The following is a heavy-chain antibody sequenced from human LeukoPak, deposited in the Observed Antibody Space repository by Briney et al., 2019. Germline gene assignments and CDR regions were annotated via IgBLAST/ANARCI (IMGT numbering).Heavy chain of an antibody. CDR1: GFTYSSYS. V-gene: IGHV3-48*01. J-gene: IGHJ5*02. CDR2: ISSRSSTI. Sequence: GGSLRLSCAASGFTYSSYSMNWVRQAPGKGLEWVSYISSRSSTIYYADSVKGRFTISRDNAKNSLYLQMNSLRAEDTAVYYCAREIVGAKRSNWFDPWGQGTLVTVSS. D-gene: IGHD1-26*01. CDR3: AREIVGAKRSNWFDP.